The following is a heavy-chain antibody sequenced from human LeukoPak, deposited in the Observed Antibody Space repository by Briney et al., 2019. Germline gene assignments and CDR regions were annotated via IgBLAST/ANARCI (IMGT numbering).Heavy chain of an antibody. CDR2: ISGSGGST. J-gene: IGHJ3*02. Sequence: GGSLRLSCAASGFTFSSYAMSWVRQAPGKGLEWVSAISGSGGSTYYADSVKGRFTISRDNSKNTLYLQMNSLRAEDTAVYYCAKTLSMIVVVGDAFDIWGQGTMVTVSS. V-gene: IGHV3-23*01. D-gene: IGHD3-22*01. CDR3: AKTLSMIVVVGDAFDI. CDR1: GFTFSSYA.